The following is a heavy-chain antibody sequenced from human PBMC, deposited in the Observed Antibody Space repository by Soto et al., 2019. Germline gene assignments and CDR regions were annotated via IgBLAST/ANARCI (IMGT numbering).Heavy chain of an antibody. CDR2: IYYSGST. J-gene: IGHJ5*02. CDR1: GGSISSYY. Sequence: SETLSLTCTVSGGSISSYYWNWIRQPPGKGLEWIGYIYYSGSTNYNPSLKSRVTISVDTSKNQFSLKLSSVTAADTAVYFCARDGSGSYFNWFDPWGQGTLVTVSS. CDR3: ARDGSGSYFNWFDP. D-gene: IGHD3-10*01. V-gene: IGHV4-59*01.